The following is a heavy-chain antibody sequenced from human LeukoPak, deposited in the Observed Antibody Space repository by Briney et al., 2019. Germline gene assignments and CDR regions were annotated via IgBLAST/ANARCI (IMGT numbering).Heavy chain of an antibody. CDR2: IYYSGST. V-gene: IGHV4-59*01. D-gene: IGHD5-18*01. CDR3: ARGGVEPRGYSYGYGAFDI. Sequence: PSETLSLTCTVSGGSISSYYWSWIRQPPGKGLEWIGYIYYSGSTNYNPSLKSRVTISVDTSKNQFSLKLSSVTAAETAVYYCARGGVEPRGYSYGYGAFDIWGQGTTVTVSS. J-gene: IGHJ3*02. CDR1: GGSISSYY.